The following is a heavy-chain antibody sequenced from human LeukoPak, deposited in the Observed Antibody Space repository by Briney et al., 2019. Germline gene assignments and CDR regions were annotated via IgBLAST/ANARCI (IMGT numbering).Heavy chain of an antibody. V-gene: IGHV4-59*01. CDR2: IYCSGST. CDR1: GGSISSYY. Sequence: SETLSLTCTVSGGSISSYYWSWIRQPPGKGLEWIGYIYCSGSTNYNPSLKSRVTISVDTSKNQFSLKLSSVTAADTAVYYCARGGIVATIPGFDYWGQGTLVTVSS. J-gene: IGHJ4*02. D-gene: IGHD5-12*01. CDR3: ARGGIVATIPGFDY.